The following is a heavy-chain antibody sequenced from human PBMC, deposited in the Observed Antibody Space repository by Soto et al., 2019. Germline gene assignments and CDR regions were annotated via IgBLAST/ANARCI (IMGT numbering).Heavy chain of an antibody. CDR3: ARDPTNCSGGSCYPTSWFDP. CDR1: GGTFSSYT. D-gene: IGHD2-15*01. J-gene: IGHJ5*02. CDR2: IIPILGIA. V-gene: IGHV1-69*04. Sequence: SVKVSCKASGGTFSSYTISWVRQAPGQGLEWMGRIIPILGIANYAQKFQGRVTITADKSTSTAYMELSSLRSEDTAVYYCARDPTNCSGGSCYPTSWFDPWGQGTLVTVSS.